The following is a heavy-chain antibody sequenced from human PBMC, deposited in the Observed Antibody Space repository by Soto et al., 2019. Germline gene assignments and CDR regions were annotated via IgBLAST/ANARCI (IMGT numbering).Heavy chain of an antibody. CDR1: GFTFSSYG. D-gene: IGHD3-3*01. Sequence: GVSLRLSCAASGFTFSSYGMHWVRQAPGKGLEWVAVISYDGSNKYYADSVKGRFTISRDNSKNTLYLQMNSLRAEDTAVYYCAKLYSYYDFWSGYYVRPKNFDYWGQGTLVTVSS. J-gene: IGHJ4*02. CDR3: AKLYSYYDFWSGYYVRPKNFDY. CDR2: ISYDGSNK. V-gene: IGHV3-30*18.